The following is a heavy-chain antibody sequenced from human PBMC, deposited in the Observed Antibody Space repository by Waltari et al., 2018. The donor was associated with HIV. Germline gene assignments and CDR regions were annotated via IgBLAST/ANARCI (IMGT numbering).Heavy chain of an antibody. CDR3: AKDSRYCSGGSCYSPIDY. CDR1: GFTFSSYA. CDR2: ISGSGGST. Sequence: EVQLLESGGGLVQPGGSLRLFCAASGFTFSSYAMSWVRQAPGKGLEWVSAISGSGGSTYDADSVKGRFTIARDNSKNTLYLQMNSLRAEDTAVYYCAKDSRYCSGGSCYSPIDYWGQGTLVTVSS. V-gene: IGHV3-23*01. J-gene: IGHJ4*02. D-gene: IGHD2-15*01.